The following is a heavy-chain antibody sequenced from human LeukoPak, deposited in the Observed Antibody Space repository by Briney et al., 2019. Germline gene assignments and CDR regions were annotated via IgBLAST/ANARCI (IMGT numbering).Heavy chain of an antibody. CDR3: ARLQALSGYDLVFDY. CDR2: IYTSEIT. D-gene: IGHD5-12*01. J-gene: IGHJ4*02. CDR1: GGSISSGYYY. Sequence: SQTLSLTCAVSGGSISSGYYYWSWIRQPAGKGLEWIGRIYTSEITNYNPSLKSRVTMSVDTSKNQFSLKLSSVTAADTAVYYCARLQALSGYDLVFDYWGQGTLVTVSS. V-gene: IGHV4-61*02.